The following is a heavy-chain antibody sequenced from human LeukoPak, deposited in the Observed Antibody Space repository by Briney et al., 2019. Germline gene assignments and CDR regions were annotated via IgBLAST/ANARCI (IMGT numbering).Heavy chain of an antibody. CDR2: IYHSGST. Sequence: SETLSLTCTVSGYSISSGYYWGWIRQPPGKGLEWIGSIYHSGSTYYNPSLKSRVTMSVDTSKNQFSLKLSSVTAADTAVYYCASDTMVRGVMSAFDIWGQGTMVTVSS. CDR3: ASDTMVRGVMSAFDI. V-gene: IGHV4-38-2*02. CDR1: GYSISSGYY. J-gene: IGHJ3*02. D-gene: IGHD3-10*01.